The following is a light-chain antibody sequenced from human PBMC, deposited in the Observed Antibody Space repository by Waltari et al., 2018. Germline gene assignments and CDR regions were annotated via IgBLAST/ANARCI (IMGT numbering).Light chain of an antibody. CDR3: QTWDPDTVV. V-gene: IGLV4-69*01. CDR2: IDGGGGH. CDR1: SEHSDYA. Sequence: QLAVTQSPSASASLGASVKLPCTLSSEHSDYAIARHQHQPEKGPRFLMKIDGGGGHTKGDGIPDRFSGFSSGAERYLTISSLQYEDEAAYYCQTWDPDTVVFGGGTKLTV. J-gene: IGLJ2*01.